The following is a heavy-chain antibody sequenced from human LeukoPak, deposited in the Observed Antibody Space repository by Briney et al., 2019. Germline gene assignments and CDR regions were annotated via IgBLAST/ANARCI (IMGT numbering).Heavy chain of an antibody. Sequence: SETLSLTCTVSGYSISSGYYWGWIRPPPGKGLEWIGSIYHSGSTYYNPSLKSRVTISVDTSKNQFSLKLSSVTAADTAVYYCARAHYGGNWFDPWGQGTLVTVSS. CDR2: IYHSGST. D-gene: IGHD4-23*01. V-gene: IGHV4-38-2*02. CDR1: GYSISSGYY. CDR3: ARAHYGGNWFDP. J-gene: IGHJ5*02.